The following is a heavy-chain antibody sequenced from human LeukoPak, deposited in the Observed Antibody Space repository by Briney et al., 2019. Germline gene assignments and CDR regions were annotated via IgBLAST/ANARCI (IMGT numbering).Heavy chain of an antibody. Sequence: PSETLSLTCTVSGYSINSDYYWGWIRQPPGKGLEWIGSVHHSGRTYYNPSLKSRVTISVDTSKNQFSLKLNSVTAADTAVYYCARDHLANLASRLFDPWGQGFLVTVSS. D-gene: IGHD3-3*01. CDR2: VHHSGRT. CDR3: ARDHLANLASRLFDP. V-gene: IGHV4-38-2*02. CDR1: GYSINSDYY. J-gene: IGHJ5*02.